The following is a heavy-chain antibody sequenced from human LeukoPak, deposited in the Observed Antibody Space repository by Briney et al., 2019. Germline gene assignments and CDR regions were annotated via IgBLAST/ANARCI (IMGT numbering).Heavy chain of an antibody. CDR1: GFTFSDYE. CDR2: ISSSGGTI. Sequence: PGGSLRLSCAASGFTFSDYEMIWVRQAPGKGLEWLSYISSSGGTIYYADSVKDRFTISRDNAENSLYLQMNSLRAEDTGLYYRGSFGYCSGGSCYRWFDPWGQGTLVTVSS. CDR3: GSFGYCSGGSCYRWFDP. V-gene: IGHV3-48*03. D-gene: IGHD2-15*01. J-gene: IGHJ5*02.